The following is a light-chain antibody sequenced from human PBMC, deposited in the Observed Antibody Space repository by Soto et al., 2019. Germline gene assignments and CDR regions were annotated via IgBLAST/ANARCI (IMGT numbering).Light chain of an antibody. Sequence: EIVWTQSPGTLSLTPGERATLSCRASQSVDSSYLAWYHQRPGQAPRLLIYGASSRATGIPDRFSGSGSGTDFTLTISRLEPEDFAVYFCQHYGSSPWTFGQGTKV. CDR2: GAS. CDR1: QSVDSSY. CDR3: QHYGSSPWT. V-gene: IGKV3-20*01. J-gene: IGKJ1*01.